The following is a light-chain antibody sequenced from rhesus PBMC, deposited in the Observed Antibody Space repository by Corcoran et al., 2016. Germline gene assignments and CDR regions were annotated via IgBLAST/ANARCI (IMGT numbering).Light chain of an antibody. Sequence: QSVLTQPPSASEAVRKSVTISCSGSSSKIGSNGVSWYQQLPETPPKLLIYFNNRLVTGVSHRFSGSKSGTSASLAISGLQTEDEAYYYCASWEDDLSGLIFGAGTRLTIL. CDR1: SSKIGSNG. CDR3: ASWEDDLSGLI. CDR2: FNN. V-gene: IGLV1-60*01. J-gene: IGLJ1*01.